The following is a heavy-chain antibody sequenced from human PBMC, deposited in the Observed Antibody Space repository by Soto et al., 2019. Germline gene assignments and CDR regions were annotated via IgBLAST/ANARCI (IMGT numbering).Heavy chain of an antibody. CDR2: IYYSGST. D-gene: IGHD1-26*01. CDR1: GDSISSGDYY. V-gene: IGHV4-39*01. J-gene: IGHJ5*02. Sequence: TSETLSLTCTVSGDSISSGDYYWSWIRQPPGKGLEWIGSIYYSGSTYYNPSLKSRVTISVDTSKNQFSLKLSSVTAADTAVYYCATQEVGGSYVYTFDPWGQGTLVTVSS. CDR3: ATQEVGGSYVYTFDP.